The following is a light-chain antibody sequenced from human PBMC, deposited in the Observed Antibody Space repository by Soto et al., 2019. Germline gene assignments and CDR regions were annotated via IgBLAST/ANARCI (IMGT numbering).Light chain of an antibody. CDR2: GAS. V-gene: IGKV3-15*01. CDR1: QSVSSK. CDR3: QQYNNWPPAT. J-gene: IGKJ4*01. Sequence: IVMPQSPATLSVSPGERATLSCRASQSVSSKLAWYQQKPGQAPRLLIYGASTRATGIPARFSGSGSGTEFTLTISSLQSEDFALYYCQQYNNWPPATFGGGTKVDIK.